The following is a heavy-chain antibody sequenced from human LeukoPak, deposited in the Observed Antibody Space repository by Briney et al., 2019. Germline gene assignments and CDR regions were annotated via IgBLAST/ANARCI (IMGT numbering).Heavy chain of an antibody. Sequence: GGSLRLSCVASGFTFTTYAINWVRQTPGKGLEWVSAISGSGGSTYYADSVKGRFTISRDNSKNTLYLQMNSLRAEDTAVYYCAKAHTVVTPIEYFQHWGQGTLVTVSS. V-gene: IGHV3-23*01. CDR1: GFTFTTYA. CDR2: ISGSGGST. D-gene: IGHD4-23*01. J-gene: IGHJ1*01. CDR3: AKAHTVVTPIEYFQH.